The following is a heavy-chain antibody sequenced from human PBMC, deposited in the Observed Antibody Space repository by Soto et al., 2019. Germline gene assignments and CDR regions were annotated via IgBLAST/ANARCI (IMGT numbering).Heavy chain of an antibody. D-gene: IGHD2-2*01. CDR3: ARSWIVVVPAAENYFDY. CDR1: GFTFSSYA. J-gene: IGHJ4*02. CDR2: ISYDGSNK. Sequence: GGSLRLSCAASGFTFSSYAMHGVRQAPGKGLEWVAVISYDGSNKYYADSVKGRFTISRDNSKNTLYLQMNSLRAEDTAVYYCARSWIVVVPAAENYFDYWGQGTLVTVSS. V-gene: IGHV3-30-3*01.